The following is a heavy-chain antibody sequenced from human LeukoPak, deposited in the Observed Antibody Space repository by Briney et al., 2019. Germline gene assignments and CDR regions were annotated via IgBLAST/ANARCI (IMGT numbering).Heavy chain of an antibody. D-gene: IGHD3-10*01. CDR1: GFTISNYW. J-gene: IGHJ6*02. Sequence: GGSLTLSSAASGFTISNYWMRWVRQAPGKGLEWVANIKQDGSEKKYVDSVKGRFSISRDNAKNSLFLQIYSLRVEDTAGYYCARWYGGSGKWVLDVWGHGNTACVSS. CDR3: ARWYGGSGKWVLDV. V-gene: IGHV3-7*04. CDR2: IKQDGSEK.